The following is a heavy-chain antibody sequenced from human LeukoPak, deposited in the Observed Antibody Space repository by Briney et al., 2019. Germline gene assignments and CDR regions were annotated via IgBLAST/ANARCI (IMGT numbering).Heavy chain of an antibody. CDR2: ITGSGNTT. CDR3: ARDGSLGIDAFDI. CDR1: GFTVSSNY. V-gene: IGHV3-66*03. J-gene: IGHJ3*02. Sequence: GGSLRLSCAASGFTVSSNYMSWVRQAPGKGLEWVSAITGSGNTTFYADSVKGRFTISRDNSKNTLYLQMNSLRAEDTAVYYCARDGSLGIDAFDIWGPGTMVTVSS. D-gene: IGHD2-2*03.